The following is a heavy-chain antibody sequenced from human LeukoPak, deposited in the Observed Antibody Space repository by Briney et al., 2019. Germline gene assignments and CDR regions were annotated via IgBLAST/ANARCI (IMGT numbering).Heavy chain of an antibody. CDR3: ARIPFYGDYTLGY. CDR1: GFAFSSYS. Sequence: GGSLRLSCAASGFAFSSYSMNWVRQAPGKGLEWVSSISSSSSYIYYADSVKGRFTISRDNAKNSLYLQMNSLRAEGTAVYYCARIPFYGDYTLGYWGQGTLVTVSS. J-gene: IGHJ4*02. V-gene: IGHV3-21*01. D-gene: IGHD4-17*01. CDR2: ISSSSSYI.